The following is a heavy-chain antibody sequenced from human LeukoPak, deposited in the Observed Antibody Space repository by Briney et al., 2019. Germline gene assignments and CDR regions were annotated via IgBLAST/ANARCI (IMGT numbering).Heavy chain of an antibody. J-gene: IGHJ6*02. D-gene: IGHD2-15*01. CDR1: GFTLSSDG. CDR3: AREIRDCIVYYYGMDV. Sequence: GGSLRLSCAASGFTLSSDGRHWGRQAPGKGLEWVAVISYDGSNKYYADSVKGGFTISRDNSKNTLYLQMNSLRAEDTAVYYCAREIRDCIVYYYGMDVWGQGTTVTVSS. CDR2: ISYDGSNK. V-gene: IGHV3-30*19.